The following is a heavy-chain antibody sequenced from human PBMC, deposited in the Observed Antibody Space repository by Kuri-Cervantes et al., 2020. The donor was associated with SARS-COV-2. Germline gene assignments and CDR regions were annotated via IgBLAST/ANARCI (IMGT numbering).Heavy chain of an antibody. CDR2: IYYIGST. Sequence: ESLKISCAASGFTFSSYWMSWIRQPPGKGLEWIGYIYYIGSTNYNPSLKSRVTISVDTSKNQFSLKLSSVTAEDTAVYYCARHPPFNYDFWSGPRLGMDVWGQGTTVTVSS. CDR3: ARHPPFNYDFWSGPRLGMDV. D-gene: IGHD3-3*01. J-gene: IGHJ6*02. CDR1: GFTFSSYW. V-gene: IGHV4-59*08.